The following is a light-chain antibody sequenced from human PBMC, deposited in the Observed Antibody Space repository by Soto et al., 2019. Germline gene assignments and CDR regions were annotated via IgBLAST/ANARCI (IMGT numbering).Light chain of an antibody. V-gene: IGLV2-14*01. Sequence: QSVLTQPASVSGSPGQSITISCTGTGCDIGSYNRVSWYQQHPGKAPKLIIYEVTDRPSGVSNRFSGSKSGNTASLTISGLQAEDEAEYYCSSYTNINTRACVFGTGTKVTV. CDR2: EVT. J-gene: IGLJ1*01. CDR3: SSYTNINTRACV. CDR1: GCDIGSYNR.